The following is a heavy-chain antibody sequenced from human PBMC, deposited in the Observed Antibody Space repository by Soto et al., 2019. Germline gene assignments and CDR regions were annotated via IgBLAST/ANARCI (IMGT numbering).Heavy chain of an antibody. V-gene: IGHV3-53*01. D-gene: IGHD1-1*01. CDR3: TKGTSTTSGPVY. J-gene: IGHJ4*02. CDR2: IYGGGST. Sequence: EVRLVESGGGLIQSGGSLRLSCAASGFSVTTYRMSWVRQAPGKGLEWVSVIYGGGSTVYAASVKGRFTVSRDDSKNIVYVEMNSLTAEDTAVYYCTKGTSTTSGPVYWGQGTPGTVSS. CDR1: GFSVTTYR.